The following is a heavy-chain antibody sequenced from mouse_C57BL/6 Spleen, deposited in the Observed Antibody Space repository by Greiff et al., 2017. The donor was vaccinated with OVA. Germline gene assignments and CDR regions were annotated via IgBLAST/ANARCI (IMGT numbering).Heavy chain of an antibody. Sequence: EVMLVESGGGLVKPGGSLKLSCAASGFTFSDYGMHWVRQAPEKGLEWVAYISSGSSTIYYAATVKGRFTISRDNAKNTLFLQMTSLRSEDTAMYYCARYYDYDPSWFAYWGQGTLVTVSA. V-gene: IGHV5-17*01. CDR3: ARYYDYDPSWFAY. D-gene: IGHD2-4*01. CDR1: GFTFSDYG. J-gene: IGHJ3*01. CDR2: ISSGSSTI.